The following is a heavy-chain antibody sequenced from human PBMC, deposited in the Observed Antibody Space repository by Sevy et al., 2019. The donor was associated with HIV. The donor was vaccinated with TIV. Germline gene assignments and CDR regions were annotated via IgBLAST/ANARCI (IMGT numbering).Heavy chain of an antibody. V-gene: IGHV4-39*01. CDR1: GGSISSSSYY. D-gene: IGHD2-21*01. J-gene: IGHJ4*02. CDR2: ICYSGST. CDR3: ARKGVIADYYFDY. Sequence: SETLSLTCTVSGGSISSSSYYWGWIRQPPGKGLEWIGSICYSGSTYYNPALKRRVTISVDTSKNQFSLKLSSVTAADTAVYYCARKGVIADYYFDYWGQGTLVTVSS.